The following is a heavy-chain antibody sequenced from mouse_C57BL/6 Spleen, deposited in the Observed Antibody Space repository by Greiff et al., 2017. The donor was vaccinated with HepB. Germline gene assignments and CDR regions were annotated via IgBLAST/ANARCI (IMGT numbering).Heavy chain of an antibody. CDR1: GYTFTSYW. D-gene: IGHD1-1*01. V-gene: IGHV1-64*01. Sequence: QVQLQQPGAELVKPGASVKLSCKASGYTFTSYWMHWVKQRPGQGLEWIGMIHPNSGSTNYNEKFKSKATLTVDKSSSTAYMQLSSLTSEDSAVYYCARGNTTVFPYAMDYWGQGTSVTVSS. CDR2: IHPNSGST. CDR3: ARGNTTVFPYAMDY. J-gene: IGHJ4*01.